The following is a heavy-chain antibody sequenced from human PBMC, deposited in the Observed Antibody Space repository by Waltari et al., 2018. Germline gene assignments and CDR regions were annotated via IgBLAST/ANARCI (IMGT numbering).Heavy chain of an antibody. J-gene: IGHJ3*01. V-gene: IGHV4-39*07. CDR2: VSESGRT. D-gene: IGHD3-3*01. Sequence: QQHLQESGPGLVKPSETLSLTCTVSGVSISRSNYYWGWIRQPPGKGLEWIGQVSESGRTSYNQSLKSRVTISVDTSRNQISLNLYSVTAADAAVYYCARRENYNFWRDSFDVWGQGTVVTVSS. CDR3: ARRENYNFWRDSFDV. CDR1: GVSISRSNYY.